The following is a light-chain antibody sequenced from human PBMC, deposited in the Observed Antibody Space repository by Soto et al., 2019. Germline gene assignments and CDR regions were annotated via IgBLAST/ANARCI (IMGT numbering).Light chain of an antibody. CDR3: IAYSSSRTLFV. CDR2: DIS. J-gene: IGLJ1*01. V-gene: IGLV2-14*01. CDR1: SSDVGGYND. Sequence: QSALTQPASVSGSPGQSITISCTGTSSDVGGYNDVSWYQQHPGKAPKLIIYDISIRPSGVSNRFSGSKSGNTSSLTISGLQDEDESDYYYIAYSSSRTLFVVGIGTKVTVL.